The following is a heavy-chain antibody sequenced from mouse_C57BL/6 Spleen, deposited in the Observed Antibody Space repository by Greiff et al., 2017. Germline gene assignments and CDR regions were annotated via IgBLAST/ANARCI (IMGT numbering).Heavy chain of an antibody. CDR3: ASHGANYCGSFAY. D-gene: IGHD1-1*01. CDR2: IDPNSGGT. Sequence: QVQLQQPGAELVKPGASVKLSCKASGYTFTSYWMHWVKQRPGRGLGWIGRIDPNSGGTKYNEKFKSKATLTVDKPSSTAYMQLSSLTSEDSAVYYCASHGANYCGSFAYWGQGTLVTVSA. J-gene: IGHJ3*01. V-gene: IGHV1-72*01. CDR1: GYTFTSYW.